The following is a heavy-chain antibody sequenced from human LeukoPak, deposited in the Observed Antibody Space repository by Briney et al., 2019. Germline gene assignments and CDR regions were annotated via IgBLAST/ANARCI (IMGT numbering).Heavy chain of an antibody. J-gene: IGHJ4*02. D-gene: IGHD6-13*01. CDR3: ARGSSSWYDVSASYFDY. Sequence: GASVKVSCKASGYTFTGYYIHWVRQAPGQGLEWMGWINPNSGGTHYAHKFQGRVTMTRDTSISTAYMELSRLGSDDTAVYYCARGSSSWYDVSASYFDYWGQGTLVTVSS. CDR2: INPNSGGT. V-gene: IGHV1-2*02. CDR1: GYTFTGYY.